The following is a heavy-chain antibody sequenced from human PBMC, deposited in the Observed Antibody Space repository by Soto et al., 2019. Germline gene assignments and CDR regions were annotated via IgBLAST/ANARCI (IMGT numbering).Heavy chain of an antibody. V-gene: IGHV3-23*01. CDR2: ISGSGGST. CDR3: AKDSEGIFGVVIGGWDYYYYYMDV. D-gene: IGHD3-3*01. J-gene: IGHJ6*03. Sequence: GGSLRLSCAASGFTFSSYAMSWVRQAPGKGLEWVSAISGSGGSTYYADSVKGRFTISRDNSKNTLYLQMNSLRAEDTAVYYCAKDSEGIFGVVIGGWDYYYYYMDVWGKGTTVTVSS. CDR1: GFTFSSYA.